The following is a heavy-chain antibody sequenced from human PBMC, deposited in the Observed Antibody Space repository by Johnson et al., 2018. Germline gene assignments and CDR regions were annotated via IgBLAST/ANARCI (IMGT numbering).Heavy chain of an antibody. CDR1: GYTFTSYY. Sequence: QVQLVQSGAEVKKPGASVEVSCKASGYTFTSYYMHWVRQAPGQGLEWMGGIIPIFGTANYAQKFQGRVTITADESTSTAYMELSSLRSEDPAVYYCAKGGVTTYYDMDVWGQGTTVSVSS. CDR3: AKGGVTTYYDMDV. J-gene: IGHJ6*02. D-gene: IGHD4-17*01. V-gene: IGHV1-69*01. CDR2: IIPIFGTA.